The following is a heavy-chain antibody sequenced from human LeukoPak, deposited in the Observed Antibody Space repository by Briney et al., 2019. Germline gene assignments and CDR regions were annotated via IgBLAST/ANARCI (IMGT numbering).Heavy chain of an antibody. V-gene: IGHV1-24*01. CDR1: GYTLTELS. D-gene: IGHD7-27*01. J-gene: IGHJ3*02. CDR3: ATDRGGTNWGSRASDAFDI. Sequence: ASVKVSCKVSGYTLTELSMHWVRQAPGKGLEWMGGFVPEDGETIYAQKFQGRVTMTEGTSTDTAYMELSSLRSEDTAVYYCATDRGGTNWGSRASDAFDIWGQGTMVTVSS. CDR2: FVPEDGET.